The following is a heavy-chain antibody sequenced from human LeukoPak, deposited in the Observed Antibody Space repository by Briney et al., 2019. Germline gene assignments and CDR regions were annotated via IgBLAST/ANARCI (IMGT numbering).Heavy chain of an antibody. J-gene: IGHJ3*01. D-gene: IGHD3-3*02. CDR3: VRPDRIFGVPAAFDA. CDR1: GGSFSDYP. CDR2: IIPKYSAS. V-gene: IGHV1-69*13. Sequence: SVKVSCKASGGSFSDYPINWVRQAPGQGLEWLGGIIPKYSASNYAQAFQGRVTITADESTNTVYMELSGLRPDDTAVYYCVRPDRIFGVPAAFDAWGQGTLVAVSS.